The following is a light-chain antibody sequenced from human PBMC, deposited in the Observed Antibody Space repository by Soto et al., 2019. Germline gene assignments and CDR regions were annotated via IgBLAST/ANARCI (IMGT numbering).Light chain of an antibody. CDR3: QQYKTFWT. V-gene: IGKV1-5*01. J-gene: IGKJ1*01. CDR1: QSISSR. CDR2: DAS. Sequence: DIQMTQSPSTLSASVGDRVTITCRASQSISSRLAWFQQKPERAPSVMIYDASSLESGVPSRFSGSGSGTEFTLSISSLQPDDFAAYYCQQYKTFWTFGQGTKV.